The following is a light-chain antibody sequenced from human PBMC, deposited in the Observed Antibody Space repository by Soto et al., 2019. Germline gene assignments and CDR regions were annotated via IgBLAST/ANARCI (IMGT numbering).Light chain of an antibody. CDR3: LQYDCYPWT. CDR2: KSS. CDR1: QSLSGW. Sequence: DVQMTQSPSTLSASVGDRVTITCRASQSLSGWLAWYQQKSGKAPTVLIYKSSTLQSGVPSRFSGSGSGTEFTLTISRLQPDDFATYYCLQYDCYPWTFGQGTKVDIK. V-gene: IGKV1-5*03. J-gene: IGKJ1*01.